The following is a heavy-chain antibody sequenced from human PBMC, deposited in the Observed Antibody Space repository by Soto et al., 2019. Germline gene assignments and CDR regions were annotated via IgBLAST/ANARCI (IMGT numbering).Heavy chain of an antibody. J-gene: IGHJ4*02. CDR3: ARSSSLQVDY. CDR1: GGSISSSSYY. CDR2: IYYSGST. D-gene: IGHD2-15*01. V-gene: IGHV4-39*01. Sequence: PLETLSLTCTVSGGSISSSSYYWGWIRQPPGKGLEWIGSIYYSGSTYYNPSLKSRVTISVDTSKNQFSPKLSSVTAADTAVYYCARSSSLQVDYWGQGTPVTVSS.